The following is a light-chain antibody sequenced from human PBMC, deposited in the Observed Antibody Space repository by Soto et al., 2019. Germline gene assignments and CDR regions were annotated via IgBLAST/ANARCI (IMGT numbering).Light chain of an antibody. J-gene: IGLJ3*02. Sequence: QSALTQPASVSGSPGQSITISCTGTSSDIGTYNYVSWYQQHPGKVPKLMIYEVSNRPSGASNRFSGSKSGNTASLAISGLQAQDQADYYCRSYTASSTQVFGAGTTLTVL. CDR1: SSDIGTYNY. V-gene: IGLV2-14*01. CDR3: RSYTASSTQV. CDR2: EVS.